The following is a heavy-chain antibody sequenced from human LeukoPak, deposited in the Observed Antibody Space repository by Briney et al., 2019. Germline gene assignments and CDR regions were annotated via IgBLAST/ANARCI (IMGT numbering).Heavy chain of an antibody. V-gene: IGHV1-69*13. Sequence: SVKVSCKASGGTFISYAISWVRQAPGQGLEWMGGIIPIFGTANYAQKFQGRVTITADESTSTAYMELSSLRSEDTAVYYCATIDYGDPRGGYWGQGTLVTVSS. D-gene: IGHD4-17*01. CDR1: GGTFISYA. CDR3: ATIDYGDPRGGY. J-gene: IGHJ4*02. CDR2: IIPIFGTA.